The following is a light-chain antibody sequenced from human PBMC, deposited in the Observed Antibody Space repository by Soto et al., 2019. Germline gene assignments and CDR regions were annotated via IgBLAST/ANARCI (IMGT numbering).Light chain of an antibody. CDR3: CSYAGSYTGV. CDR1: SSDVGGYNY. V-gene: IGLV2-11*01. Sequence: QSALTQPRSVSGSPGQSVAISCTGTSSDVGGYNYVSWYQHHPGKAPKLIIYDVSNRPSGVPDRFSGSKSGTTASLIISGLQVEEEAEYYCCSYAGSYTGVFGTGTKVTVL. CDR2: DVS. J-gene: IGLJ1*01.